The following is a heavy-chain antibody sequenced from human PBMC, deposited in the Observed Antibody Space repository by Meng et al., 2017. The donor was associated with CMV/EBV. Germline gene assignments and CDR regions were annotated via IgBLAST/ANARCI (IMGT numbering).Heavy chain of an antibody. V-gene: IGHV4-30-4*08. D-gene: IGHD6-13*01. CDR2: IYYSGST. Sequence: HLQDSRSRRVNPSHTLSLTCTVSGGSISSGDYYCSWIRQPPGKGLEWIGYIYYSGSTYYNPSLKSRLTISVDTSKNQFYLKLSSVTAADTAVYYCARVGRTSWYDYLGQGTLVTVSS. CDR1: GGSISSGDYY. CDR3: ARVGRTSWYDY. J-gene: IGHJ4*02.